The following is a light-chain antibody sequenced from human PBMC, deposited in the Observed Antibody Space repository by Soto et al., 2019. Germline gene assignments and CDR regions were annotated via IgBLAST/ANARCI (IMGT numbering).Light chain of an antibody. J-gene: IGKJ1*01. Sequence: EFVLTQSPGTLSLSPGERGTLSCRASESVTDYLAWYQQKPGQAPRLLVYDVSNRAAGIPTRFSVGGSGTDFTLTISNVEPEDGAVYYGQQRSDWPWTFGQGTKVDIK. CDR2: DVS. CDR1: ESVTDY. CDR3: QQRSDWPWT. V-gene: IGKV3-11*01.